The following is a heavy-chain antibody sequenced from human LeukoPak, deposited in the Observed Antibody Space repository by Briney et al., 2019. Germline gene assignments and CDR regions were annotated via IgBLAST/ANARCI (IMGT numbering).Heavy chain of an antibody. D-gene: IGHD2-15*01. Sequence: ASVKVSCKASGYTFTSYAMNWVRQAPGQGLEWMGWINTNTGNPTYAQGFTGRFVFSLDTSVSTAYLQISSLKAEDTAVYYCARDPVFSGSCSFDSWGQGSLVTVSS. V-gene: IGHV7-4-1*02. CDR1: GYTFTSYA. CDR2: INTNTGNP. J-gene: IGHJ4*02. CDR3: ARDPVFSGSCSFDS.